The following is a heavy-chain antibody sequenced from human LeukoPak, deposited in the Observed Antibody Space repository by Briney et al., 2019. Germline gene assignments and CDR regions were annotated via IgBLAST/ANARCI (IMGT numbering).Heavy chain of an antibody. CDR1: GFKVSTNY. CDR3: AKIPLRPGAFDI. D-gene: IGHD4-17*01. J-gene: IGHJ3*02. V-gene: IGHV3-30*02. Sequence: PGGSLRLSCAASGFKVSTNYMSWVRQAPGKGLEWVAFIRYDGSNKYYADSVKGRFTISRDNSKNTLYLQMNSLRAEDTAVYYCAKIPLRPGAFDIWGQGTMVTVSS. CDR2: IRYDGSNK.